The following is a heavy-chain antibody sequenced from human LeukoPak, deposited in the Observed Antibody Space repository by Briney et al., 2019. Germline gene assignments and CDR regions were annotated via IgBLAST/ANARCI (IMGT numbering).Heavy chain of an antibody. CDR2: IYYSGST. V-gene: IGHV4-39*01. CDR1: GGSISSYY. Sequence: PSETLSLTCTVSGGSISSYYWGWIRQPPGKGLEWIGSIYYSGSTYYNPSLKSRATISVDTSKNQFSLKLSSVTAADTAVYYCARLSAFWSGYYSDDYWGQGTLVTVSS. D-gene: IGHD3-3*01. J-gene: IGHJ4*02. CDR3: ARLSAFWSGYYSDDY.